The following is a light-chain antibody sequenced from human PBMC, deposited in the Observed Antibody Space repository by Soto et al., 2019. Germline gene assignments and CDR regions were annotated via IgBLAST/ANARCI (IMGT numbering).Light chain of an antibody. CDR2: GNS. V-gene: IGLV1-40*01. J-gene: IGLJ1*01. Sequence: QSVLTQPPSVSGAPGQRVTISCTGSSSSIGAGFDVHWYQQLPGTVPKLLIYGNSHRPSGVPDRFSGSKSGTSASLAITGLQAEDEADYYCHSYDRSLSGYVFGTGTKVTVL. CDR3: HSYDRSLSGYV. CDR1: SSSIGAGFD.